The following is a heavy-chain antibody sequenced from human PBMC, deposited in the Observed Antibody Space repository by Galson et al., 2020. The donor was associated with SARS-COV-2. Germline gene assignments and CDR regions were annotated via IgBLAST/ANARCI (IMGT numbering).Heavy chain of an antibody. CDR3: ARAGALRYFDWLLMGSGQSIYDYYGMDV. J-gene: IGHJ6*02. D-gene: IGHD3-9*01. CDR1: GGSISSYY. CDR2: IYYSGST. V-gene: IGHV4-59*13. Sequence: SETLSLTCTVSGGSISSYYWSWIRQPPGKGLEWIGYIYYSGSTNYNPSLKTRVTISVDTSKNQFSLKLSSVTAADTAVYYCARAGALRYFDWLLMGSGQSIYDYYGMDVWGQGTTVTVSS.